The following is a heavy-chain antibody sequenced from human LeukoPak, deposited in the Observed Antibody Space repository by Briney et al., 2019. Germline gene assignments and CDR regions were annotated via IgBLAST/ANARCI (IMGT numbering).Heavy chain of an antibody. Sequence: KASETLSLTCSVSGYSISSGYFWGWIRQPPGKGPEWIATTHHSGATYYNPSLESRVTLSVDTSKNQVSLKMTSVTAADTAVYYCTREVWGSTFPDYWGQGTLVTVSS. V-gene: IGHV4-38-2*02. CDR3: TREVWGSTFPDY. D-gene: IGHD7-27*01. J-gene: IGHJ4*02. CDR2: THHSGAT. CDR1: GYSISSGYF.